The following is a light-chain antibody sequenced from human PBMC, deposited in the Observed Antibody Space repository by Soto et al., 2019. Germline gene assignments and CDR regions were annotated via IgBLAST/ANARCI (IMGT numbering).Light chain of an antibody. V-gene: IGLV1-40*01. CDR2: GRN. J-gene: IGLJ1*01. Sequence: QSVLTQPPSVSGAPGQRVTISCTGSSSNIGAGYDVNWYQQVPGTAPKLLVYGRNNRPSGVPDRFSGSKSGTSASLAITGLQAEDEADYYCCSSGGSPTYVFGTGTKLTVL. CDR1: SSNIGAGYD. CDR3: CSSGGSPTYV.